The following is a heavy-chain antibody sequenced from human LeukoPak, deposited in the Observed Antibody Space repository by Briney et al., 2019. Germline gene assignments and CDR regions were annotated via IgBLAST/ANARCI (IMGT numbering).Heavy chain of an antibody. CDR3: ARSLDYGVRYYYYGMDV. D-gene: IGHD4-17*01. V-gene: IGHV3-7*01. J-gene: IGHJ6*02. CDR1: GFTFSSYW. CDR2: IKQDGSEK. Sequence: GGSLRLSCAASGFTFSSYWMSWVRQAPGKGLEWVANIKQDGSEKYYVDSVKGRFTISRDNAKNSLHLQMNSLRAEDTAVYYCARSLDYGVRYYYYGMDVWGQGTTVTVSS.